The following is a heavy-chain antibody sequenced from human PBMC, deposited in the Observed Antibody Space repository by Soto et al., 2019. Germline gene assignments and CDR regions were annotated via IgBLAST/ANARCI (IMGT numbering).Heavy chain of an antibody. V-gene: IGHV3-23*01. CDR3: AKNWDTTFSSSSH. D-gene: IGHD6-6*01. Sequence: EVQLLESGGGLVQPGGSLRLSCAASGFTFTTYAMSWVRQAPGKGLEWVSAISGSAGSTYYADSVKGRFPISRDNSKNPLYLQMNSLRAEDTAVYYCAKNWDTTFSSSSHWGQGTLVGVSS. J-gene: IGHJ4*02. CDR2: ISGSAGST. CDR1: GFTFTTYA.